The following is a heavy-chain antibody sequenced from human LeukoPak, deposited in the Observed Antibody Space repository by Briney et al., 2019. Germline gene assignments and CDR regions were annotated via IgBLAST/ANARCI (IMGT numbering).Heavy chain of an antibody. CDR1: GYTFTGYY. V-gene: IGHV1-2*04. CDR3: ARGSILRITMVRGVILTPNDAFDI. D-gene: IGHD3-10*01. J-gene: IGHJ3*02. Sequence: VASVKVSCKASGYTFTGYYMHWVRQAPGQGLEWMGWINPNSGGTNYAQKFQGWVTMTRDTSISTAYMELSRLRSDDTAVYYCARGSILRITMVRGVILTPNDAFDIWGQGTMVTVSS. CDR2: INPNSGGT.